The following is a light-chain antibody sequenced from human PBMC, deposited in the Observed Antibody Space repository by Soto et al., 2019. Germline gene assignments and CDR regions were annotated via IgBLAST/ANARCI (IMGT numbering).Light chain of an antibody. CDR2: DVS. Sequence: QSALTQPRSVSGSPGQSVTISSTGTSSDVGGYNFVSWYQQHPGKAPKLMIYDVSKRPSGVPDRFSGSKSGNTASLTISGLQAEDEADYYCCSYAGSYTWAFGTGTMVTVL. CDR3: CSYAGSYTWA. J-gene: IGLJ1*01. CDR1: SSDVGGYNF. V-gene: IGLV2-11*01.